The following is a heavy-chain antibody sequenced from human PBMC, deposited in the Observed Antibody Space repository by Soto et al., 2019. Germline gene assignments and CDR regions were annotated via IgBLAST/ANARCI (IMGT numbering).Heavy chain of an antibody. CDR1: GGSISSSSYY. J-gene: IGHJ4*02. V-gene: IGHV4-39*01. Sequence: SETLSLTCTVSGGSISSSSYYWGWIRQPPGKGLEWIGSIYYSGSTYYNPSLKSRVTISVDTPKNQFSLKLSSVTAADTAVYYGARHAWQQPIDYWGQGTRLTGS. CDR3: ARHAWQQPIDY. D-gene: IGHD6-13*01. CDR2: IYYSGST.